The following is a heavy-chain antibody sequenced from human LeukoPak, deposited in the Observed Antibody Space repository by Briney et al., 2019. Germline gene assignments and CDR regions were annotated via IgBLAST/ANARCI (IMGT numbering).Heavy chain of an antibody. CDR3: VKDPPYIYYGSGSRGV. D-gene: IGHD3-10*01. J-gene: IGHJ4*02. V-gene: IGHV3-64D*06. Sequence: PGGSLRLSCSASGFTFSSYGIHWVRQAPGKGLEDVSAINSNGASTYYADSVKGRFTISRDNSKNTLYLQMSSLRAEDTAVYYCVKDPPYIYYGSGSRGVWGQGTLVTVST. CDR1: GFTFSSYG. CDR2: INSNGAST.